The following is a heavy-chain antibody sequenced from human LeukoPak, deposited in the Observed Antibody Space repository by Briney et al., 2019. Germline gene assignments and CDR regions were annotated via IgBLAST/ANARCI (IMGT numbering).Heavy chain of an antibody. CDR3: AKDRSEQWLDASQFDY. CDR1: GFTFDDYA. CDR2: ISWNSGSI. Sequence: PGGSLRLSCAASGFTFDDYAMHWVRQAPGKGLEWVSGISWNSGSIGYADSVKGRFTISRDNAKNSLYLQMNSLRAEDTALYYCAKDRSEQWLDASQFDYWGQGTLVTVSS. V-gene: IGHV3-9*01. J-gene: IGHJ4*02. D-gene: IGHD6-19*01.